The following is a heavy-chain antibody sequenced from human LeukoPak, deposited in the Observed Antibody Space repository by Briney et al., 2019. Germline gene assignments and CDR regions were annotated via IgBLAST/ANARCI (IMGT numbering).Heavy chain of an antibody. CDR1: GGSVSSYY. V-gene: IGHV4-59*02. CDR3: ARARYANAWYAFDI. Sequence: SETLSLTCTVSGGSVSSYYWSWVRRPPGRGLEWIAYLSHSGSSDSNPSLTSRVTTLVDTSENQFSLKLTSVTAADTAVYYCARARYANAWYAFDIWGHGTMVTVSS. CDR2: LSHSGSS. J-gene: IGHJ3*02. D-gene: IGHD2-2*01.